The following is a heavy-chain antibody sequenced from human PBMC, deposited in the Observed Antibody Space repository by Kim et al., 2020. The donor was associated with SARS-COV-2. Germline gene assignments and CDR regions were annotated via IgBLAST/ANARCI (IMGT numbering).Heavy chain of an antibody. CDR2: IYYSGST. Sequence: SETLSLTCTVSGGSISSSSYYWGWIRQPPGKGLEWIGSIYYSGSTYYNPSLKSRVTISVDTSKNQFSLKLSSVTAADTAVYYCARLGRYYGSGSVVDYWGQGTLVTVSS. CDR1: GGSISSSSYY. D-gene: IGHD3-10*01. J-gene: IGHJ4*02. V-gene: IGHV4-39*01. CDR3: ARLGRYYGSGSVVDY.